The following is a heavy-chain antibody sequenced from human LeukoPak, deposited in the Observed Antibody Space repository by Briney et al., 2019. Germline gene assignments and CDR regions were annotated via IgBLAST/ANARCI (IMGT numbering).Heavy chain of an antibody. V-gene: IGHV3-48*03. CDR1: GFTFSSYE. D-gene: IGHD2-21*02. CDR3: AREVVVTGANYCYYYGMDV. Sequence: GGSLRLSCAASGFTFSSYEMNWVRQAPGKGLEWVSYISSSGSTIYYADSVKGRFTISRDNAKNSLYLQMNSLRAEDTAVYYCAREVVVTGANYCYYYGMDVWGRGTTVTVSS. J-gene: IGHJ6*02. CDR2: ISSSGSTI.